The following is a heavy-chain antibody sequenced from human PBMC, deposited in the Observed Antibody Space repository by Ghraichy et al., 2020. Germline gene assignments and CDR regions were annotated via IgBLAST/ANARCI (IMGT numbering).Heavy chain of an antibody. Sequence: SVKVSCKASGGTFSSYTISWVRQAPGQGLEWMGRIIPILGIANYAQKFQGRVTITADKSTSTAYMELSSLRSEDTAVYYCARTMRDDYGDYAQPRFYYYYGMDVWGQGTTVTVSS. CDR3: ARTMRDDYGDYAQPRFYYYYGMDV. CDR1: GGTFSSYT. D-gene: IGHD4-17*01. CDR2: IIPILGIA. J-gene: IGHJ6*02. V-gene: IGHV1-69*02.